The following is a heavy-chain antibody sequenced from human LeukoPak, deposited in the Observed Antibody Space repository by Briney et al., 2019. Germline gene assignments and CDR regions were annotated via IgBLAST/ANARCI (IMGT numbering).Heavy chain of an antibody. J-gene: IGHJ4*02. V-gene: IGHV1-2*02. CDR1: GYTFTGYY. Sequence: ASVKVSCKASGYTFTGYYIHWVRQAPGQGLEWMGYINPNSGGTNYAQKFQGRITMTRDTSITTSYMELSSLRSDDTAVYYCARGGGTFDYWGQGTLVTVSS. CDR2: INPNSGGT. D-gene: IGHD1/OR15-1a*01. CDR3: ARGGGTFDY.